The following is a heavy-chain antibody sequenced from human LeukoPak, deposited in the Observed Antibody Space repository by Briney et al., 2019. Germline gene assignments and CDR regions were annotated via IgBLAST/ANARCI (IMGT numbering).Heavy chain of an antibody. Sequence: SETLSLTCTVSGGSISSYYWSWIRQPPGKGLEWIGYIYYSGSTNYNPSLKSRVTISVDTSKNQFSLKLSSVTAADTAVYCCARRSGSRKGDAFDIWGQGTMVTVSS. CDR1: GGSISSYY. CDR3: ARRSGSRKGDAFDI. CDR2: IYYSGST. D-gene: IGHD1-26*01. J-gene: IGHJ3*02. V-gene: IGHV4-59*01.